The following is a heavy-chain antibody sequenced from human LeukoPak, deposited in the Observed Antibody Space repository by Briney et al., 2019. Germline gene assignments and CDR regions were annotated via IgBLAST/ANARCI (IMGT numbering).Heavy chain of an antibody. CDR2: MNPNSGHT. D-gene: IGHD1-26*01. V-gene: IGHV1-8*03. J-gene: IGHJ5*02. Sequence: GSVKVSCKASGYTFTSYDINWVRQANGQGLGWMGWMNPNSGHTGYAQKFQGRVTITRNTSISTAYMELSSLRSEDTAVYYCAREPPSGPFGYNWFDPWGQGTLVTVSS. CDR1: GYTFTSYD. CDR3: AREPPSGPFGYNWFDP.